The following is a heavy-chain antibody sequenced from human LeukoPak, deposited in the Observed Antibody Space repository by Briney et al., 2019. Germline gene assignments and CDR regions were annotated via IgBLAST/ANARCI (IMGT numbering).Heavy chain of an antibody. CDR3: ARHPPDYGDLPIYFDY. Sequence: PSETQSLTCTVSGGSIRSSYYYWGWIRQPPGKGLEWIGSIYDSGSTYYNPSLKSRVTISVDTSKSQFSLKLSSVTAADTAVYYCARHPPDYGDLPIYFDYWGQGTLVTVSS. J-gene: IGHJ4*02. D-gene: IGHD4-17*01. CDR1: GGSIRSSYYY. CDR2: IYDSGST. V-gene: IGHV4-39*01.